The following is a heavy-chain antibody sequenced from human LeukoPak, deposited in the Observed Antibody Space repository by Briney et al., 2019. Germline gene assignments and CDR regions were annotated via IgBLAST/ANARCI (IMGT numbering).Heavy chain of an antibody. CDR2: IYYSGST. Sequence: SSQTLSLTCTVSGGSISSGGYSWSWIRQHPGKGLEWIGYIYYSGSTYYNPSLKSRVTISVDTSKNQFSLKLSSVTAADTAVYYCARDALKADSSGYPDAFDIWGQGTMVTVSS. V-gene: IGHV4-31*03. CDR1: GGSISSGGYS. D-gene: IGHD3-22*01. J-gene: IGHJ3*02. CDR3: ARDALKADSSGYPDAFDI.